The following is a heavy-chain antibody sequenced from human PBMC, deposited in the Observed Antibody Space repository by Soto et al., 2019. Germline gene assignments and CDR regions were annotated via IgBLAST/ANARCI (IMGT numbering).Heavy chain of an antibody. CDR3: ARGWWGSSSWYDRLGYQNWFDP. Sequence: GASVKVSCKASGGTFSSYAISWVRQAPGQGLEWMGGIIPIFGTANYAQKFQGRVTITADESTSTAYMELSSLRSEDTAVYYCARGWWGSSSWYDRLGYQNWFDPWGQGTLVTVSS. V-gene: IGHV1-69*13. D-gene: IGHD6-13*01. CDR1: GGTFSSYA. J-gene: IGHJ5*02. CDR2: IIPIFGTA.